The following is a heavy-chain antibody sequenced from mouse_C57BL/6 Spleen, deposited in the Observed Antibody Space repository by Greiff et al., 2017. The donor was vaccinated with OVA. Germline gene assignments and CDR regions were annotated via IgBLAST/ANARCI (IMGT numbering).Heavy chain of an antibody. CDR3: ARSDDGYTGYFDV. CDR2: INPSSGYT. J-gene: IGHJ1*03. D-gene: IGHD2-3*01. Sequence: QVQLKESGAELARPGASVKMSCKASGYTFTSYTMHWVKQRPGQGLEWIGYINPSSGYTKYNQKFKDKATLTADKSSSTAYMQLSSLTSEDSAVYYCARSDDGYTGYFDVWGTGTTVTVSS. CDR1: GYTFTSYT. V-gene: IGHV1-4*01.